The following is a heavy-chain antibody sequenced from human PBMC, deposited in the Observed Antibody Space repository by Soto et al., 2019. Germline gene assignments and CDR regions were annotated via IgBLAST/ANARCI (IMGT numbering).Heavy chain of an antibody. J-gene: IGHJ6*03. D-gene: IGHD5-12*01. CDR3: ARGGYSGYRYYYYYKDV. V-gene: IGHV1-2*04. Sequence: QVQLVQSGAEVKKPGASVKVSCKASGYTFTGYYMHWVRQAPGQGLEWMGWINPNSGGTNYAQKFQGWVTMTRDTSISTAYMELSRLRSDDTAVYYCARGGYSGYRYYYYYKDVWGKGTTVTVSS. CDR2: INPNSGGT. CDR1: GYTFTGYY.